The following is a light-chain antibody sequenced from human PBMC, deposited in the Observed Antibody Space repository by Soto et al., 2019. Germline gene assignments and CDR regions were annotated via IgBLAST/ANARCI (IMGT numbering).Light chain of an antibody. V-gene: IGKV3-20*01. CDR1: QSVSSSY. CDR2: GAS. J-gene: IGKJ4*01. Sequence: EIVLTQSPGTLSLSPGERVTLSCRASQSVSSSYLAWYQQKPGQAPRLLIYGASSRATGIPDRFSGSGSGTDFTLTISRLEPDDFAVYYCQQYGSSPLTFGGGTKVDIK. CDR3: QQYGSSPLT.